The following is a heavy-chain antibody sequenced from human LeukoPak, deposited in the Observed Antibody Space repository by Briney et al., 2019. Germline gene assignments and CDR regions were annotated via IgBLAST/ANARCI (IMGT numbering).Heavy chain of an antibody. J-gene: IGHJ4*01. Sequence: GGSLRLSCAASGFSISGYWMHWARQAAGEGLVWVSRMNSGGTTINYADSVKGRFTISRDNVENTLHLQMNSLRVEDTAVYYCIREVQVRASASLGLWGQGTLVTVSS. CDR3: IREVQVRASASLGL. CDR1: GFSISGYW. CDR2: MNSGGTTI. D-gene: IGHD3-16*01. V-gene: IGHV3-74*01.